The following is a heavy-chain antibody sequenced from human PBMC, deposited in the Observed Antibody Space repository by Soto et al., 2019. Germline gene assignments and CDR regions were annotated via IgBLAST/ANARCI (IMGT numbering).Heavy chain of an antibody. D-gene: IGHD1-26*01. V-gene: IGHV3-30*18. CDR3: AKGGIVGASKNSNYFDY. J-gene: IGHJ4*02. CDR1: GFTLSSYG. CDR2: ISYDGSNK. Sequence: QVQLVESGGGVVQRGRSLRLSCAASGFTLSSYGMHWVRQAPGKGLEWVAVISYDGSNKYYADSVKGRFTISRDNSKNTLYLQMNSLRAEDTAVYYCAKGGIVGASKNSNYFDYWGQGTLVTVSS.